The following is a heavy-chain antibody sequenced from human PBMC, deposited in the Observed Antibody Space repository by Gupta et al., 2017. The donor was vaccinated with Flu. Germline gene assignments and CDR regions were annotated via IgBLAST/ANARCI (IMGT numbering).Heavy chain of an antibody. D-gene: IGHD4-17*01. V-gene: IGHV6-1*01. CDR3: ARGAGLNTVTTGYFDY. J-gene: IGHJ4*02. CDR2: TYYRSKWYN. CDR1: GDSVSCTRVH. Sequence: QLPQSGLGVVKAPQPPDLTGAISGDSVSCTRVHWNWIKPPPSRGLEWLGRTYYRSKWYNDYAVSVTSRITINPDTSKNQFSLQLNSVTPEDTAVYYCARGAGLNTVTTGYFDYWGQGTLVTVSS.